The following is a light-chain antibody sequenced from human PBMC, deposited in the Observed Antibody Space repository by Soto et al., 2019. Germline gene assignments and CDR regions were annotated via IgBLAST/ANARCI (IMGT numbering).Light chain of an antibody. Sequence: EIVLTQSPGTLSLSPGERATLSCRASQSVSNSYLAWYQQKPGQAPRLLIYGASSRATGTPDRFSGSGSGTDFGLTISRLEPKDFAVYYCQQYGASPWTFGQGTKVDIK. V-gene: IGKV3-20*01. CDR3: QQYGASPWT. CDR2: GAS. J-gene: IGKJ1*01. CDR1: QSVSNSY.